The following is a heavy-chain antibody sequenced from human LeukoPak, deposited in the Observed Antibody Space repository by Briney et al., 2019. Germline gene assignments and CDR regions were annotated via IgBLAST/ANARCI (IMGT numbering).Heavy chain of an antibody. D-gene: IGHD6-13*01. Sequence: SVKVSCKASGGTFSSYAISWVRQAPGQGLEWMGGVIPIFGTANYAQKFQGRVTITTDESTSTAYMELSSLRSEDTAVYYCARAPYSSSWPFDYWGQGTLVTVSS. CDR3: ARAPYSSSWPFDY. J-gene: IGHJ4*02. V-gene: IGHV1-69*05. CDR2: VIPIFGTA. CDR1: GGTFSSYA.